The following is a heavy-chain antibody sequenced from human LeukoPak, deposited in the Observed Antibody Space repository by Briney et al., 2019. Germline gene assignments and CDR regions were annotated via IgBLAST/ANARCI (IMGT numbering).Heavy chain of an antibody. CDR1: GYTFFSYG. D-gene: IGHD1-14*01. V-gene: IGHV1-18*01. Sequence: ASVKVSCKASGYTFFSYGISWVRQAPGQGLEWMGWISAYNGDTNYTQKFQGKVTMTTDTSTNTAYMELRSLRSDDTAVYYCARGGIPYYYYGMDVWDQGTTVTVSS. J-gene: IGHJ6*02. CDR2: ISAYNGDT. CDR3: ARGGIPYYYYGMDV.